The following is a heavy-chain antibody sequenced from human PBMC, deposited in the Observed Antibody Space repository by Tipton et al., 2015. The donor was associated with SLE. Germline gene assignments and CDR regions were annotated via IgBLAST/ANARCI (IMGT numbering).Heavy chain of an antibody. CDR3: ARASASYSYGHDAFDI. CDR1: GGSISSYY. D-gene: IGHD5-18*01. J-gene: IGHJ3*02. CDR2: INHSGST. Sequence: TLSLTCTVSGGSISSYYWSWIRQPPGKGLEWIGEINHSGSTNYNPSLKSRVTISVDTSKNQFSLKLSSVTAADTAVYYCARASASYSYGHDAFDIWGQGTMVTVSS. V-gene: IGHV4-34*01.